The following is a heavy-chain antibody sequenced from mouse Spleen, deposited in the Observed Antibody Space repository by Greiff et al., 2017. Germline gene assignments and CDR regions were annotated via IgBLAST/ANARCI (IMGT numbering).Heavy chain of an antibody. CDR1: GYTFTSYW. V-gene: IGHV1-55*01. Sequence: VQLQQPGAELVKPGASVKMSCKASGYTFTSYWITWVKQRPGQGLEWIGDLYPGSGSTNYNEKFKSKATLTVDTSSSTAYMQLSRLTSEDSAVYYCASPFPYYYGSSSYYAMDYWGQGTSVTVSS. J-gene: IGHJ4*01. CDR2: LYPGSGST. CDR3: ASPFPYYYGSSSYYAMDY. D-gene: IGHD1-1*01.